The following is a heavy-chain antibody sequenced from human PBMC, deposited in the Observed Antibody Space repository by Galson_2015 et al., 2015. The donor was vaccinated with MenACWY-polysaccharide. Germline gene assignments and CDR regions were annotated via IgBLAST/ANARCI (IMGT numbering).Heavy chain of an antibody. CDR2: ISGNSGSI. D-gene: IGHD6-13*01. J-gene: IGHJ4*02. Sequence: SLRLSCAASGFTFDDYAMHWVRQAPGKGLEWVSGISGNSGSIGYADSVKGRFTISRDNAKNSLYLQMNSLRAEDTALYYCAKAIAVAAFDYWGQGTLVTVSS. V-gene: IGHV3-9*01. CDR1: GFTFDDYA. CDR3: AKAIAVAAFDY.